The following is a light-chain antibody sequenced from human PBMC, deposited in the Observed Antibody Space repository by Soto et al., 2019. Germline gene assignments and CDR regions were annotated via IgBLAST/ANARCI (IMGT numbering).Light chain of an antibody. V-gene: IGKV3-20*01. J-gene: IGKJ1*01. Sequence: EIVLTQSPGTLSLSPGERATLSCRSSQSVSSSYLAWYQQKPGQAPRLLIYDASSRATGIPDRFSGSGSGTDFTLTISRLVPEDFAVYYCQQYGSSPTFGQGTKVEIK. CDR3: QQYGSSPT. CDR2: DAS. CDR1: QSVSSSY.